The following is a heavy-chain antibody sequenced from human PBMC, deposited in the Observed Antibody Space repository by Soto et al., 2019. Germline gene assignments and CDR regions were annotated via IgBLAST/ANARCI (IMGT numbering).Heavy chain of an antibody. D-gene: IGHD3-10*01. CDR3: ARDRLGVNSIRLFDS. Sequence: GGSLRLSCAASGFTFSSYAMSWVRQAPWKGLEWVSGITGNGESTYYADSVRGRVTVSRDSSENTLYLQMNSLRAEDTAIYYCARDRLGVNSIRLFDSWGQGTLVTSPQ. CDR1: GFTFSSYA. CDR2: ITGNGEST. V-gene: IGHV3-23*01. J-gene: IGHJ4*02.